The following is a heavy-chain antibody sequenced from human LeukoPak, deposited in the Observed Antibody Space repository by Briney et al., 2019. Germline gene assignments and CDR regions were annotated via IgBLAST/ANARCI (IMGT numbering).Heavy chain of an antibody. CDR1: GYTFTGYH. CDR3: ARVRYGGYADY. J-gene: IGHJ4*02. D-gene: IGHD5-12*01. CDR2: IIPIFGTA. V-gene: IGHV1-69*13. Sequence: GASVKVSCKASGYTFTGYHMYWVRQAPGQGLEWMGGIIPIFGTANYAQKFQGRVTITADESTSTAYMELSSLRSEDTAVYYCARVRYGGYADYWGQGTLVTVSS.